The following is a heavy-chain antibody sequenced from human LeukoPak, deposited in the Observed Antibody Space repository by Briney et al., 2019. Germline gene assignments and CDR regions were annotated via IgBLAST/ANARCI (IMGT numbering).Heavy chain of an antibody. D-gene: IGHD6-19*01. V-gene: IGHV3-20*04. CDR2: INWNGGST. CDR1: GFTFDDYG. J-gene: IGHJ4*02. CDR3: ARAISSGYSSGWPFDY. Sequence: GGSLRFSCAASGFTFDDYGMSWVRQAPGKGLEWVSGINWNGGSTGYADSVKGRFTISRDNAKNSLYLQMNSLRAEDTALYYCARAISSGYSSGWPFDYWGQGTLVTVSS.